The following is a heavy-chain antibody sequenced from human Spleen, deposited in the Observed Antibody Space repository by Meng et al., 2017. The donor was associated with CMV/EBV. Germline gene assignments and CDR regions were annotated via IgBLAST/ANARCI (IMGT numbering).Heavy chain of an antibody. J-gene: IGHJ4*02. CDR2: ISRSGSTI. CDR1: YF. V-gene: IGHV3-11*01. D-gene: IGHD3-22*01. Sequence: YFWGWIRQAPGKGLEWVSYISRSGSTIYYADSVRGRFTISRDNAKNSLYLQMNSLRAEDTAVYYCARDPPDSSGYPDYWGQGTLVTVSS. CDR3: ARDPPDSSGYPDY.